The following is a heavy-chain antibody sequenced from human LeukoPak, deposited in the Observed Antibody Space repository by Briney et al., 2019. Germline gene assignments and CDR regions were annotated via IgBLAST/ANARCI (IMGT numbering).Heavy chain of an antibody. D-gene: IGHD4-17*01. CDR1: GYSFTSYW. CDR3: ARHLSDYGDQKNYFDY. Sequence: KLGESLKISCKGSGYSFTSYWIGWVRQMPGKGLEWMGIIYPGDSDTRYSPSFQGQVTISADKSISTAYLQWSSLKASDTAMYYCARHLSDYGDQKNYFDYWGQGTLVTVSS. CDR2: IYPGDSDT. V-gene: IGHV5-51*01. J-gene: IGHJ4*02.